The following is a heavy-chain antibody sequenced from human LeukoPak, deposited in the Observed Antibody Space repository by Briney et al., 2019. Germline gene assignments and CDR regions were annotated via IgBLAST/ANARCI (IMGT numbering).Heavy chain of an antibody. D-gene: IGHD3-22*01. CDR2: IIPIFGTA. Sequence: SVKVSCKASGGTFSSYAISWVRQAPGQGLEWMGGIIPIFGTANYAQKFQGRVTITADESTSTAYMELSSLRSEDTAVYYCARAGYYDSSGYSLYFDYWGQGTLVTVSS. V-gene: IGHV1-69*01. CDR1: GGTFSSYA. J-gene: IGHJ4*02. CDR3: ARAGYYDSSGYSLYFDY.